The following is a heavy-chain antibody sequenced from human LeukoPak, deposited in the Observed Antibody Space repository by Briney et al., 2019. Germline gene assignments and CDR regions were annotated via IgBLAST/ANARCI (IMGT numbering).Heavy chain of an antibody. Sequence: PGGSLRLSCAASGFTFSSYSMNWVRQAPGKGLEWVANIKQDGSEKYYVDSVKGRFTISRDNAKNTAYLQMNSLRAEDTAVYYCASDILTPPFDYWGQGTLVTVSS. CDR3: ASDILTPPFDY. CDR1: GFTFSSYS. D-gene: IGHD3-9*01. CDR2: IKQDGSEK. J-gene: IGHJ4*02. V-gene: IGHV3-7*01.